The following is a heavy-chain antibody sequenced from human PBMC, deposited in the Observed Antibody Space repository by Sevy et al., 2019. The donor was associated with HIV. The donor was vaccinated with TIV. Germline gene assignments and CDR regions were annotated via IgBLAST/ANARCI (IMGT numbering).Heavy chain of an antibody. CDR2: LSFGCGKI. V-gene: IGHV3-23*01. CDR3: AREGCSKPHDY. CDR1: GFTFNIYS. Sequence: QLGGSLRLSCAASGFTFNIYSMSWVRQTPGKGLEWVATLSFGCGKINHADSVKGRFTMSRDDSKNAVCLQMNNLRVEDTAIYYCAREGCSKPHDYWGQGTLVTVSS. D-gene: IGHD2-8*01. J-gene: IGHJ4*02.